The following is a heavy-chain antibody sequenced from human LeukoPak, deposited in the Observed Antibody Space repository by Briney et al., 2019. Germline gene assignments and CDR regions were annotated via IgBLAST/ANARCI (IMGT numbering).Heavy chain of an antibody. CDR1: GFTFSDYG. V-gene: IGHV3-33*06. J-gene: IGHJ6*03. Sequence: GGSLRLSCAASGFTFSDYGLHWVRQAPGKGLEWVVLIWHDGSNKYYADSVMGRFTISRDNSKNTLYLQMNSLRAEDTAMYYCAKDGDAYTEFYYYYMDVWGKGTTVTVSS. CDR3: AKDGDAYTEFYYYYMDV. D-gene: IGHD5-24*01. CDR2: IWHDGSNK.